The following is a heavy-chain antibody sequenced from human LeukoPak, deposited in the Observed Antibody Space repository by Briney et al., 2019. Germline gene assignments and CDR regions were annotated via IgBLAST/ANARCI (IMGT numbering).Heavy chain of an antibody. V-gene: IGHV3-23*01. D-gene: IGHD3-10*01. CDR2: ISGSGGST. CDR3: AKEGGDVLLWFGELLPRIYFDY. Sequence: GGSLRLSCAASGFTFSSYAMSWVRQAPGKGLGWVSAISGSGGSTYYADSVKGRFTISRDNSKNTLYLQMNSLRAEDTAVYYCAKEGGDVLLWFGELLPRIYFDYWGQGTLVTVSS. CDR1: GFTFSSYA. J-gene: IGHJ4*02.